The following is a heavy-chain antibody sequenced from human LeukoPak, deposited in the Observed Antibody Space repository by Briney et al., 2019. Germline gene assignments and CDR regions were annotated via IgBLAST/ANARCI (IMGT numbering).Heavy chain of an antibody. J-gene: IGHJ4*02. V-gene: IGHV1-18*04. Sequence: ASVKVSCKASGYTFTGYYMHWVRQAPGQGLEWMGWISAYNGNTNYAQKLQGRVTMTTDTSTSTAYMELRSLRSDDTAVYYCARDPLPSDIVVVPAALNWGQGTLVTVSS. CDR2: ISAYNGNT. CDR1: GYTFTGYY. CDR3: ARDPLPSDIVVVPAALN. D-gene: IGHD2-2*01.